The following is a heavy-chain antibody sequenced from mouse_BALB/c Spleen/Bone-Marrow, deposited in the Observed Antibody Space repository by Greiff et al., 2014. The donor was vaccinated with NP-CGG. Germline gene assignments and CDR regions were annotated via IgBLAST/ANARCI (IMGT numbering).Heavy chain of an antibody. CDR3: ARDMGGLLFDY. V-gene: IGHV7-3*02. Sequence: VQLQQSGGGLVQPGGSLRLSCATSGFTFTDYYMNWVRQPPGKALEWLGFIRNKANGYTTEYSASVKGRFTISRDISQSILYLQMNTLRAEDSATCYCARDMGGLLFDYWGQGTTLTVSS. CDR1: GFTFTDYY. D-gene: IGHD2-3*01. J-gene: IGHJ2*01. CDR2: IRNKANGYTT.